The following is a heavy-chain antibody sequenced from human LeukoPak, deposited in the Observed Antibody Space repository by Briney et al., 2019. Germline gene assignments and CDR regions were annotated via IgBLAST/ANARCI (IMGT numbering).Heavy chain of an antibody. CDR1: GGTFSSYA. CDR3: AREGIAAAGVDY. Sequence: SVKVSCKASGGTFSSYAISWVRQAPGQGLEWMGRIIPILGIANYAQKLQGRVTMTTDTSTSTAYMELRSLRSDDTAVYYCAREGIAAAGVDYWGQGTLVTVSS. D-gene: IGHD6-13*01. CDR2: IIPILGIA. V-gene: IGHV1-69*04. J-gene: IGHJ4*02.